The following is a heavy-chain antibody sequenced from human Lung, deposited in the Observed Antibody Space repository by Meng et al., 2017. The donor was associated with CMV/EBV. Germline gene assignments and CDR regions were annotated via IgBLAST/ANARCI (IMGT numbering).Heavy chain of an antibody. V-gene: IGHV1-2*06. D-gene: IGHD1-26*01. CDR1: GDTLIDFC. CDR2: IYPHNGGT. CDR3: ARGRRVGNTAFDY. J-gene: IGHJ4*02. Sequence: EVSGDTLIDFCLHWVRQAPGQGLEWMRRIYPHNGGTRFAQRFQDRVTVTWDTSISTAYMELRNLRSDDTAAYYWARGRRVGNTAFDYWGQGTLVTVSS.